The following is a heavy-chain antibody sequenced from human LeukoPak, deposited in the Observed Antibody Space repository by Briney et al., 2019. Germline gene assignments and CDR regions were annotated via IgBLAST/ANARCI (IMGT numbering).Heavy chain of an antibody. Sequence: GGSLRLSCAASGFTFSSYWMSWVRQAPGKGLEWVANIKQDGSEKYYVDSVKGRFTISRDNAKNSLYLQMNSLRAEDTAVYYCARDLQYASDYKDVWGKGTTVTVSS. J-gene: IGHJ6*03. CDR3: ARDLQYASDYKDV. CDR2: IKQDGSEK. V-gene: IGHV3-7*01. D-gene: IGHD2-2*01. CDR1: GFTFSSYW.